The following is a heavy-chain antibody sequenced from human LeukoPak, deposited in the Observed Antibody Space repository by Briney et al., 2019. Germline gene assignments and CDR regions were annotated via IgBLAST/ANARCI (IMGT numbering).Heavy chain of an antibody. CDR2: IRYNGNNQ. Sequence: PGGSLRLSCAASGFTFNNYGMHWVRQAPGKGLEWVAFIRYNGNNQYYADSVKGRFTISRDNSKNTLYLQMNSLRAEDTAVYYCAKDLPRYSGSYGGYFDYWGQGTLVTVSS. V-gene: IGHV3-30*02. CDR3: AKDLPRYSGSYGGYFDY. CDR1: GFTFNNYG. J-gene: IGHJ4*02. D-gene: IGHD1-26*01.